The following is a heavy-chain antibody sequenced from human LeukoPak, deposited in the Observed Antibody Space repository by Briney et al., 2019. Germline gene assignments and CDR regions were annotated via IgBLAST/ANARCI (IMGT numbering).Heavy chain of an antibody. V-gene: IGHV1-69*05. CDR3: ARGDDIAAAGLFDY. J-gene: IGHJ4*02. CDR1: GGTFSSYA. CDR2: IIPIFGTA. D-gene: IGHD6-13*01. Sequence: SVKVSCKASGGTFSSYAISWVRQAPGQGLEWMGRIIPIFGTANYAQKFQGRVTITTDESTSTAYMELSSLRSEDTAVYYCARGDDIAAAGLFDYWAGNPGHRLL.